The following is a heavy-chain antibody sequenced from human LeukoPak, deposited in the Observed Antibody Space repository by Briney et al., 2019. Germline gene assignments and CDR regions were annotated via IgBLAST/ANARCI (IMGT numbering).Heavy chain of an antibody. CDR1: GASISTYY. Sequence: SETLSLTCTVSGASISTYYWSWIRLPPGKGLEWIGYLSKSGNTNYSPSPKSRVTIFGDTSKNQFFLKLSSVTAADTAVYYCARARYVNSFYAFDIWGQGTLVTVSS. CDR3: ARARYVNSFYAFDI. D-gene: IGHD3-9*01. J-gene: IGHJ3*02. V-gene: IGHV4-59*01. CDR2: LSKSGNT.